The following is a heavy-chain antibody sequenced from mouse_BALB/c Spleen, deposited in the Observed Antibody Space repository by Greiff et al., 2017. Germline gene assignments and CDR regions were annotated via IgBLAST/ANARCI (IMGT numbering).Heavy chain of an antibody. CDR1: GFTFSSYC. D-gene: IGHD1-1*01. CDR3: ARDCYGSSLAY. CDR2: INSNGGST. Sequence: EVKLMESGGGLVQPGGSLKLSCAASGFTFSSYCMSWVRQTPDKRLELVATINSNGGSTYYPDSVKGRFTISRDNAKNTLYLQMSSLKSEDTAMYYCARDCYGSSLAYWGQGTLVTVSA. J-gene: IGHJ3*01. V-gene: IGHV5-6-3*01.